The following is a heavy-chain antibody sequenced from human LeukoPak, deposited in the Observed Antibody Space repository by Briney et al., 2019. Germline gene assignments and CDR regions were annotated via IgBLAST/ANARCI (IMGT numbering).Heavy chain of an antibody. Sequence: GGSLRLSCAASGFTFSSYGMHWVRQAPGKGLEWVAFIRYDGSNKYYADSVKGRFTISRDNSKNTLYLQMNSLRAEDTAVYYCAEVYNDFWSGSGYFDNWGQGTLVTVSS. CDR1: GFTFSSYG. V-gene: IGHV3-30*02. J-gene: IGHJ4*02. CDR2: IRYDGSNK. D-gene: IGHD3-3*01. CDR3: AEVYNDFWSGSGYFDN.